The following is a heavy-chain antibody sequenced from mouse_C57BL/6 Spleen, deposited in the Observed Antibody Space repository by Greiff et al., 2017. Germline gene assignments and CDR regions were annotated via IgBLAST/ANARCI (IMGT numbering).Heavy chain of an antibody. CDR2: ILPGSGST. Sequence: QVQLQQSGAELMKPGASVKLSCNASGYTFTGYWIEWVKQRPGHDLEWLGEILPGSGSTNYNEKLKGKDTFTADPSSNTANMQRRSLTTEDSAIYYCAVTGTSFAYWGQGTLVTVSA. D-gene: IGHD4-1*01. J-gene: IGHJ3*01. CDR1: GYTFTGYW. V-gene: IGHV1-9*01. CDR3: AVTGTSFAY.